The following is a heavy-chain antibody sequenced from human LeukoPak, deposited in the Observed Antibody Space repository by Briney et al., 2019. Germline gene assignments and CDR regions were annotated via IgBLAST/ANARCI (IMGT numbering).Heavy chain of an antibody. V-gene: IGHV3-11*04. J-gene: IGHJ4*02. CDR3: VRVSKDTFLPSFFDY. CDR1: GFTFSDYY. CDR2: ISSTDGTM. Sequence: GGSLRLSCAATGFTFSDYYLSWIRQAPGKGLECVSYISSTDGTMFYAASVKGRFSISRDNAQNSLHLQMNSLRAEDSAIYYCVRVSKDTFLPSFFDYWGQGTPVTVSS. D-gene: IGHD3-3*02.